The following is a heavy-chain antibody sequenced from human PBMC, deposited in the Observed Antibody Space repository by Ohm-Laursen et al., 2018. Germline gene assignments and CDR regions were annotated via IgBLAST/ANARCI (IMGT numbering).Heavy chain of an antibody. Sequence: GTLSLTCSVSGDSISAHYWSWIRQPPGKGLEWIGYIHHTGYTTYNPSLKSRVTISVDTSKKQFSLKLNSVTAADTALYYCARHPSNPDDFDIWGQGTMVTVSS. CDR3: ARHPSNPDDFDI. CDR1: GDSISAHY. V-gene: IGHV4-59*08. CDR2: IHHTGYT. J-gene: IGHJ3*02. D-gene: IGHD1-14*01.